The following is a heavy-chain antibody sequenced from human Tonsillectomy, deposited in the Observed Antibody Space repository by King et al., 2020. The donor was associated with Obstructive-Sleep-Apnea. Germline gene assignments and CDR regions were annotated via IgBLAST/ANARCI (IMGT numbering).Heavy chain of an antibody. J-gene: IGHJ4*02. CDR1: GGSFSGYY. CDR3: ARSQPLYYYDSSGYYPYYFDY. V-gene: IGHV4-34*01. D-gene: IGHD3-22*01. Sequence: VQLQQWGAGLLKPSETLSLTCAVYGGSFSGYYWSWIRQPPGKGLERIGEINHSGSTNYNPSLKSRVTISVDTSKNQFSLKLSSVTAADTAVYYCARSQPLYYYDSSGYYPYYFDYWGQGTLVTVSS. CDR2: INHSGST.